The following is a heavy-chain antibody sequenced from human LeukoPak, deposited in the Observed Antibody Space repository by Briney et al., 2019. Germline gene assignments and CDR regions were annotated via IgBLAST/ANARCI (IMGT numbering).Heavy chain of an antibody. CDR1: GFTFSSYW. D-gene: IGHD6-13*01. V-gene: IGHV3-7*03. CDR3: AKTRASSWFRNAEYFQH. J-gene: IGHJ1*01. CDR2: IKQDGSEK. Sequence: AGGSLRLSCAASGFTFSSYWMSWVRQAPGKGLEWVANIKQDGSEKYYVDSVKGRFTISRDNAKNSLYLQMNSLRAEDTAVYYCAKTRASSWFRNAEYFQHWGQGTLVTVSS.